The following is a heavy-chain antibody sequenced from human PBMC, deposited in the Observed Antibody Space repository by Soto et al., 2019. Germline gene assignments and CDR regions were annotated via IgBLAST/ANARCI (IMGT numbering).Heavy chain of an antibody. J-gene: IGHJ6*02. CDR1: GYSFTSYW. CDR3: ARHEVVPAAIPPYYYYGMDV. CDR2: IYPGDSDT. Sequence: EVQLVQSGAEVKKPGESLKISCKGSGYSFTSYWIGWVRQMPGKGLEWMGIIYPGDSDTRYSPSFQGQVTISADKSISTAYLQWSSLKASDTAMYYCARHEVVPAAIPPYYYYGMDVWGQGTTVTVSS. V-gene: IGHV5-51*01. D-gene: IGHD2-2*01.